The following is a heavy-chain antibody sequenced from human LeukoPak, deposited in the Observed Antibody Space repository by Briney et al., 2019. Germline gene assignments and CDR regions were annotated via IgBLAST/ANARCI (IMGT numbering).Heavy chain of an antibody. V-gene: IGHV4-39*07. J-gene: IGHJ4*02. Sequence: SETLSLTCTVSGGSITSNSYYWSWIRQPPGKGLEWIGEISHSGSTNYNPSLKSRVTISVDTSKNQFSLKLNSVTAADTAVYYCARDLRWGFDYWGQGTLVTVSS. CDR1: GGSITSNSYY. D-gene: IGHD4-23*01. CDR3: ARDLRWGFDY. CDR2: ISHSGST.